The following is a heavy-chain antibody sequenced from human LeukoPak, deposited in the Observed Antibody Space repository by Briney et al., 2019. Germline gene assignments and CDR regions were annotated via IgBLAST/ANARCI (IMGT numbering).Heavy chain of an antibody. Sequence: ASVKVSCKASGYTFTGYYMHWVRQAPGQGLEWMGWIKPNSGGTNYAQKFQGRVTMTRDTSISTAYMELSRLRSDDTAVYYCARGKPLLWFGELSDAFDIWGQGTMVTVSS. CDR3: ARGKPLLWFGELSDAFDI. D-gene: IGHD3-10*01. V-gene: IGHV1-2*02. CDR1: GYTFTGYY. J-gene: IGHJ3*02. CDR2: IKPNSGGT.